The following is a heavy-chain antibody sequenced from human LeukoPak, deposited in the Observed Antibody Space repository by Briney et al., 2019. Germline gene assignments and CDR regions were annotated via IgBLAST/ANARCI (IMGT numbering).Heavy chain of an antibody. J-gene: IGHJ4*02. V-gene: IGHV4-59*06. D-gene: IGHD2-21*02. Sequence: SETLSLTCTVSGGSISSYYWSWIRQHPGKGLEWIGYIYYSGSTYYSPSLRSRVTISVDTSKNQFSLEVSSVTAADTAVYYCARTLVTSTSMSFDYWGQGTLVTVSS. CDR3: ARTLVTSTSMSFDY. CDR1: GGSISSYY. CDR2: IYYSGST.